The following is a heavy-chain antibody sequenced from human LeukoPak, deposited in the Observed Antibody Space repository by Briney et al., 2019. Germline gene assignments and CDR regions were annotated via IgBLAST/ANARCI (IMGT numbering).Heavy chain of an antibody. CDR1: GGTFSSYA. V-gene: IGHV1-69*04. CDR3: AREIVVMARSSANFDY. CDR2: IIPTLGIA. D-gene: IGHD3-22*01. Sequence: GASVKVSCKASGGTFSSYAISWVRQAPGQGLEWMGRIIPTLGIANYAQKFQGRVTITADKSTSTAYMELSSLRSEDTAVYYCAREIVVMARSSANFDYWGQGTLVTVSS. J-gene: IGHJ4*02.